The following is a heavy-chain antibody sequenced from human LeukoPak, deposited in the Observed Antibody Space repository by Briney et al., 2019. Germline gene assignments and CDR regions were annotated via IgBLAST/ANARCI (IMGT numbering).Heavy chain of an antibody. V-gene: IGHV3-11*06. D-gene: IGHD6-13*01. CDR2: ISITSGFT. J-gene: IGHJ5*02. CDR1: GFTFSDYY. Sequence: PGGSLRLSCAASGFTFSDYYMTWIRQAPGKGLEWVSYISITSGFTKYADSVKGRFTISRDNAKNSLYLQMNSLRVEDTAVYYCVRDVRQLITWGQGTLVTVSS. CDR3: VRDVRQLIT.